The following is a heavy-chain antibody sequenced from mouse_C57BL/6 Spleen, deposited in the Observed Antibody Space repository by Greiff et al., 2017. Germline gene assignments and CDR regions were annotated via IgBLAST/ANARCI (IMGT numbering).Heavy chain of an antibody. D-gene: IGHD2-3*01. V-gene: IGHV1-15*01. CDR1: GYTFTDYE. CDR3: TRKGYDPFAY. J-gene: IGHJ3*01. CDR2: IDPETGGT. Sequence: QVQLQQSGAELVRPGASVTLSCKASGYTFTDYEMHWVKQTPVHGLEWIGAIDPETGGTAYNQKFKGKAILTADKSSCTAYMELRSLTSEDSAVYYCTRKGYDPFAYWGQGTLVTVSA.